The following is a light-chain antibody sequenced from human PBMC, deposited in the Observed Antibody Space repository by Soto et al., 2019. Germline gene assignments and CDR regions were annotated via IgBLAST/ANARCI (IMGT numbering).Light chain of an antibody. V-gene: IGKV2D-29*01. CDR1: QSLHSDGETY. J-gene: IGKJ5*01. CDR2: EVS. Sequence: DIVMTQTPLSLSVTPGQPASISCRSSQSLHSDGETYLYWYLQRPGQPPQLLIYEVSNRFSGVPDRFSGSGSGTDFTLKISRVEAEDVGVYYCMQSLHFPLTFGQGTRLEIK. CDR3: MQSLHFPLT.